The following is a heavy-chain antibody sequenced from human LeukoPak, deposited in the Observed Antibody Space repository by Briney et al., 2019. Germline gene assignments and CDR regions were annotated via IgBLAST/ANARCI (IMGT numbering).Heavy chain of an antibody. Sequence: SETLSLTCTVSGDSIKRDTFSWGWVRQPPGKGLEWIGSISYNRTYSNPSLKSRVTLSVDTSKNQFSLRLTSVTAADSAIFYCARDSFNWFDLWGQGTLVIVSS. CDR2: ISYNRT. V-gene: IGHV4-39*07. CDR1: GDSIKRDTFS. CDR3: ARDSFNWFDL. J-gene: IGHJ5*02.